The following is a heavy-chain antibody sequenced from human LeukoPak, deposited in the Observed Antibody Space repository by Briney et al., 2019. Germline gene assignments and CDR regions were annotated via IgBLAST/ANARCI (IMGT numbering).Heavy chain of an antibody. CDR1: GGTFGSYA. J-gene: IGHJ3*02. D-gene: IGHD3-3*01. Sequence: GASVKVSCKASGGTFGSYAISWVRQAPGQGLEWMGGIIPIFSTANYAQKFQGRVTITADESTSPVYIELSSLTSEDTAVYYGATSPYYDFWSGHNGAFDIWGQGTMVIVSS. CDR2: IIPIFSTA. V-gene: IGHV1-69*13. CDR3: ATSPYYDFWSGHNGAFDI.